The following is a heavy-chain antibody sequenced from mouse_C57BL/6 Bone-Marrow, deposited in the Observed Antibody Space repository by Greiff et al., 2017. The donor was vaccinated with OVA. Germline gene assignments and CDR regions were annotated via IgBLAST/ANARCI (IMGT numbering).Heavy chain of an antibody. CDR3: ARCGYYVDYYAMDY. CDR2: IDPSDSYT. Sequence: QVQLQQPGAELVMPGASVKLSCKASGYTFTSYWMHWVKQRPGQGLEWIGEIDPSDSYTNYNQKFKGKSTLTVDKSSSTAYMQLSSLTSEDSAVYYCARCGYYVDYYAMDYWGQGTSVTVSS. V-gene: IGHV1-69*01. CDR1: GYTFTSYW. D-gene: IGHD2-3*01. J-gene: IGHJ4*01.